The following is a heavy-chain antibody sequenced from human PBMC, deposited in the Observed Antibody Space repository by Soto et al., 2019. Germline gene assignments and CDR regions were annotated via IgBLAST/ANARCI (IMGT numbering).Heavy chain of an antibody. CDR3: AIGLLVEAFDI. D-gene: IGHD1-26*01. J-gene: IGHJ3*02. Sequence: QVHLVQSGAEVKKPGSSVTVSCTASGGTLTSFTIYWVRQAPGQGFEWMGSFIPRIDKINYAQKFQGRVTPSADESSNTTYLELSSLTSEDTAVYYCAIGLLVEAFDIWGQGTLVTMSS. V-gene: IGHV1-69*18. CDR1: GGTLTSFT. CDR2: FIPRIDKI.